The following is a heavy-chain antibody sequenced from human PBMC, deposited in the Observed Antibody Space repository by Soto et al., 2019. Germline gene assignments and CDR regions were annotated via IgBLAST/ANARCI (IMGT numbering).Heavy chain of an antibody. Sequence: VESLKISCKGSGYSFAGYWITWVRQKPGKGLEWMGRIDPSDSQTYYSPSFRGHVTISVTKSITTVFLQWSSLRASDTAMYYCARQIYDSDTGPNFQYYFDSWGQGTPVTVSS. CDR3: ARQIYDSDTGPNFQYYFDS. J-gene: IGHJ4*02. CDR2: IDPSDSQT. V-gene: IGHV5-10-1*01. CDR1: GYSFAGYW. D-gene: IGHD3-22*01.